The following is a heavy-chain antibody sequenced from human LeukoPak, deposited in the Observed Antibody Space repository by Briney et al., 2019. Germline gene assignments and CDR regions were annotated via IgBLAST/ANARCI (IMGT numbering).Heavy chain of an antibody. Sequence: SETLSLTCTVSGGSISNYYWSWIRQPPGKGLEWIGYIYYTGSTNYSPSLKSRVTISVDTSKNQFSLKLRSVTAADTAVYYCARISSSNWYNERGAFDVWGQGTMVTVSS. J-gene: IGHJ3*01. CDR1: GGSISNYY. CDR2: IYYTGST. D-gene: IGHD6-13*01. CDR3: ARISSSNWYNERGAFDV. V-gene: IGHV4-59*01.